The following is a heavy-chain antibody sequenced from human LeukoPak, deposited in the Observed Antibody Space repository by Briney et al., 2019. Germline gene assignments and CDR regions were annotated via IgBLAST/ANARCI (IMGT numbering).Heavy chain of an antibody. V-gene: IGHV1-8*01. CDR2: MNPNSGNT. Sequence: GASVKVSCKASGYTFTSYDINWVRQATGQGLEWMGWMNPNSGNTGYAQKFQGRVTMTRNTSISTAYMELSSLRSEDTAVYYCARGFYDILTGYWVDAFDIWGQGTMVTVSS. CDR3: ARGFYDILTGYWVDAFDI. CDR1: GYTFTSYD. D-gene: IGHD3-9*01. J-gene: IGHJ3*02.